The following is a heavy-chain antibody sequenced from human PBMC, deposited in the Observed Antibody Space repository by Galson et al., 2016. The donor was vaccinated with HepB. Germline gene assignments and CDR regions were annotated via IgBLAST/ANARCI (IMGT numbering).Heavy chain of an antibody. D-gene: IGHD1-14*01. V-gene: IGHV1-2*02. CDR2: VHPNSGGT. J-gene: IGHJ4*02. CDR3: AKDPGLGYYDH. CDR1: GYNFIAFY. Sequence: SVKVSCKASGYNFIAFYIQWVRQAPGQGLEWMGWVHPNSGGTNYAQKYQGRVTLTWDSSITTAYMEVNRLTSDDTAVYYCAKDPGLGYYDHWGQGTLVTVSS.